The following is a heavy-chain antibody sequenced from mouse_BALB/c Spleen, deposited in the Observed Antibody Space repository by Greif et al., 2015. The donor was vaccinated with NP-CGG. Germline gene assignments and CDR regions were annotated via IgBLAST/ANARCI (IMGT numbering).Heavy chain of an antibody. CDR1: GFNIKDTY. Sequence: VQLQQSGAELVKPGASVKLSCTASGFNIKDTYMHWVKQRPEQGLEWIGRIDPANGNTKYDPKFQGKATITADTSSNTAYLQLSSLTSEDTAVYYCTRRGNYSWFAYWGQGTLVTVSA. CDR2: IDPANGNT. CDR3: TRRGNYSWFAY. V-gene: IGHV14-3*02. D-gene: IGHD2-1*01. J-gene: IGHJ3*01.